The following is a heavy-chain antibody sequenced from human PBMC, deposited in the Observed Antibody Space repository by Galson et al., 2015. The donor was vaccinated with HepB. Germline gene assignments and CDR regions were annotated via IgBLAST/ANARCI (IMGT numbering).Heavy chain of an antibody. V-gene: IGHV3-33*01. CDR3: VRDLGRVTDIPFH. Sequence: SLRLSCAVSGFTLSSSGMHWVRQAPGKGLEWVAVIKYDGNNKYYADSVKGRFTISRDSSKNTLYLQMNSLRGEDTAVYYCVRDLGRVTDIPFHWGQGTLVTVSS. J-gene: IGHJ4*02. CDR1: GFTLSSSG. CDR2: IKYDGNNK. D-gene: IGHD2-21*02.